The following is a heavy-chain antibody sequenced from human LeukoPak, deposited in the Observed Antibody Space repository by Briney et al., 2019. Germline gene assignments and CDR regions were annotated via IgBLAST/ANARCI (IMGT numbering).Heavy chain of an antibody. CDR3: ARQRRYCSSTSCYAFDY. CDR1: GGSISSSRYY. CDR2: IYYSGST. Sequence: SSETLSLTCTVSGGSISSSRYYWGWIRQPPVKGLEWIGSIYYSGSTYYNPSLKSRVTISVDTSKNQFSLKLSSVTAADTAVYYCARQRRYCSSTSCYAFDYWGQGTLVTVSS. V-gene: IGHV4-39*01. D-gene: IGHD2-2*01. J-gene: IGHJ4*02.